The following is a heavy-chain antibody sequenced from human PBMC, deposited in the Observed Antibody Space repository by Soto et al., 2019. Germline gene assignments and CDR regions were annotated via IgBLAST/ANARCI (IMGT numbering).Heavy chain of an antibody. CDR2: IIANFGTA. D-gene: IGHD6-13*01. CDR1: GGTFSSYA. CDR3: ARDSSSWEPTPNNWFDP. Sequence: GASVKVSCKASGGTFSSYAISWVRQAPGQGLEWMGGIIANFGTANYAQKLQGRVTMTTDTSLSTAYMALRSLRSDDTAVYYCARDSSSWEPTPNNWFDPWGQGTLVTVSS. V-gene: IGHV1-69*05. J-gene: IGHJ5*02.